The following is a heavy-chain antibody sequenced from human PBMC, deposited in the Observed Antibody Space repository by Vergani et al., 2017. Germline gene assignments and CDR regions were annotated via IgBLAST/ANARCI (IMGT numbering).Heavy chain of an antibody. Sequence: EVELVQSGPEMRKPGESLKISCKGSEYSFGNYWIGWVRQMPGKGLEWMGIIDPADSDTRYSPYFQGQVTISADKSISTAFLQWDSLKASDTALYYCARHTTYTDSWGQGTLVTVSS. CDR1: EYSFGNYW. D-gene: IGHD1-1*01. V-gene: IGHV5-51*01. J-gene: IGHJ4*02. CDR3: ARHTTYTDS. CDR2: IDPADSDT.